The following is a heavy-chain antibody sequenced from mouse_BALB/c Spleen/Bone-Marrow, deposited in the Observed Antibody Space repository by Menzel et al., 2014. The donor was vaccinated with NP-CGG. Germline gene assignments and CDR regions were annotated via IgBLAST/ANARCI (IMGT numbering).Heavy chain of an antibody. J-gene: IGHJ2*01. CDR1: GFNIKDTY. V-gene: IGHV14-3*02. CDR3: ARYCYGYYFDY. D-gene: IGHD2-2*01. Sequence: VQLQQSGAELVKPGASVKLSCTASGFNIKDTYMHWVKQRPEQGLEWIGRIDPANGNTKYDQKFQGKATITADTSSNSAYLQLSRLTSEATAVYYCARYCYGYYFDYWGQGTTVTVSS. CDR2: IDPANGNT.